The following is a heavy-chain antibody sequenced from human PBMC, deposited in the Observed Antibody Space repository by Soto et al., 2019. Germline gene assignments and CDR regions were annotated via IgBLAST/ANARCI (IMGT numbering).Heavy chain of an antibody. V-gene: IGHV3-33*01. J-gene: IGHJ6*02. CDR3: ARDVRVLVAATPRYYYYSMDV. Sequence: PGGSLRLSCAASGFTISSYGMHWVRQATGKGLEWGAGIWYDGSNKYHADSVKGRFTISRDNSKNTLDLQMNSLRAEDTAVYYCARDVRVLVAATPRYYYYSMDVWGQATTLTVS. D-gene: IGHD2-15*01. CDR2: IWYDGSNK. CDR1: GFTISSYG.